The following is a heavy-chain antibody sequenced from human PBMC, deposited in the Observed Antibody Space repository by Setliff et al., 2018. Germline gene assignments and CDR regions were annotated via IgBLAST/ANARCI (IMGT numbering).Heavy chain of an antibody. CDR3: ARDLNRRFGEFAFDI. D-gene: IGHD3-10*01. CDR1: GYTFTSYG. CDR2: ISAYNGDT. Sequence: ASVKVSCKASGYTFTSYGISWVRQAPGQGLEWMGWISAYNGDTNYAQKLQGRVTMTTDTSTSTAYMELNSLRSDDTAVYYCARDLNRRFGEFAFDIWGQGTMVTVSS. V-gene: IGHV1-18*01. J-gene: IGHJ3*02.